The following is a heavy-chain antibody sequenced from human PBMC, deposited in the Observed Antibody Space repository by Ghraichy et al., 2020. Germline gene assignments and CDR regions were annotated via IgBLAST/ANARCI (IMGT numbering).Heavy chain of an antibody. Sequence: SETLSLTCTVSGGSISSYYWSWIRQPAGKGLEWIGRIYTSGSTNYNPSLKSRVTMSVDTSKNQFSLKLSSVTAADTAVYYCARGPSALGYNWFDPWGQGTLVTVSS. CDR2: IYTSGST. CDR1: GGSISSYY. CDR3: ARGPSALGYNWFDP. D-gene: IGHD3-10*01. V-gene: IGHV4-4*07. J-gene: IGHJ5*02.